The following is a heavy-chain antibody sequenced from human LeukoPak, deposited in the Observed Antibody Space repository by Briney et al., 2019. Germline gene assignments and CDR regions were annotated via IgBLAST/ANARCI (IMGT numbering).Heavy chain of an antibody. J-gene: IGHJ4*02. V-gene: IGHV4-39*01. CDR1: GGSISSSIYY. Sequence: PSETLSLTCTVSGGSISSSIYYWGWIRQPPGKGLEWIGSIHYSRGTYYNASLKSRVTMSVDTSKNQFSLKLNSVSAADTAVFYCARHAEGHWLALDYWGQGTLVTVSS. D-gene: IGHD6-19*01. CDR3: ARHAEGHWLALDY. CDR2: IHYSRGT.